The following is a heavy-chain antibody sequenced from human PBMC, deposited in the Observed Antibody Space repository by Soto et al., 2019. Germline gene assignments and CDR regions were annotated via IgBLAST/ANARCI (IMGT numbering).Heavy chain of an antibody. CDR3: TPWNDLGYY. D-gene: IGHD1-1*01. CDR1: GFTFSNTW. J-gene: IGHJ4*02. Sequence: EVQLVESGGGLGQPGGSLRLSCAASGFTFSNTWRTWVRQAPGKGLEWVGRIKSKTNGGTTDYAAPVTGRFTISRDDSKNTLYMQMNSLKTEDTAVYYGTPWNDLGYYWGQGALVTVSS. CDR2: IKSKTNGGTT. V-gene: IGHV3-15*01.